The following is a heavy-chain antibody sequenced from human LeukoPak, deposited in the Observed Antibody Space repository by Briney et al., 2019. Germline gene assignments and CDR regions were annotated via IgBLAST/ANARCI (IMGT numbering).Heavy chain of an antibody. J-gene: IGHJ6*03. V-gene: IGHV3-64*01. D-gene: IGHD2-2*01. Sequence: GGSLRLSCAASGFTFSSYAMHWVRQAPGKGLEYVPAISSNGGSTYYANSVKGRFTISRDNSKNTLYLQMGSLRAEDMAVYYCATAGYCSSTSCDYYYMDVWGKGTTVTVSS. CDR2: ISSNGGST. CDR1: GFTFSSYA. CDR3: ATAGYCSSTSCDYYYMDV.